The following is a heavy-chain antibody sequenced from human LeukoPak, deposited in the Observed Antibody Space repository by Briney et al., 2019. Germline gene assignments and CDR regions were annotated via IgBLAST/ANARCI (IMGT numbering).Heavy chain of an antibody. D-gene: IGHD3-10*01. Sequence: PSQTLSLTCTVSGGSISSGDYYWSWIRQPPGKGLEWIGYIYYSGSTYYNPSLKSRVTISVDTSKNQFSLKLSSVTAADTAVYYCARDYYGSGSYIPFDYWGQGTLVTVSS. CDR3: ARDYYGSGSYIPFDY. V-gene: IGHV4-30-4*01. CDR1: GGSISSGDYY. J-gene: IGHJ4*02. CDR2: IYYSGST.